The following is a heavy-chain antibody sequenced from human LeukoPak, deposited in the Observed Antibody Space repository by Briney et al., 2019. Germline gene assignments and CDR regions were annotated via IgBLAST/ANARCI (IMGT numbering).Heavy chain of an antibody. Sequence: ASVKVSCKASGYTFTSYDINWVRQATGQGLEWMGWMNPNSGNTGYAQKFQGRVTVTRNTSISTAYMKLSSLRSEDTAVYYCARGPYCSSTSCYTGPLRPWGQGTLVTVSS. CDR1: GYTFTSYD. CDR3: ARGPYCSSTSCYTGPLRP. V-gene: IGHV1-8*01. CDR2: MNPNSGNT. J-gene: IGHJ5*02. D-gene: IGHD2-2*02.